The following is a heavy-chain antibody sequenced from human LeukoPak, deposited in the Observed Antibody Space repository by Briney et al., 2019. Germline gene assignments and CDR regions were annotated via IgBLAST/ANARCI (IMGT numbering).Heavy chain of an antibody. CDR1: GFTFSSYS. J-gene: IGHJ4*02. V-gene: IGHV3-48*01. CDR3: ARDGRFGEFSFDY. D-gene: IGHD3-10*01. CDR2: ISSSSSTI. Sequence: PGGSLRLSCAASGFTFSSYSMNWVRQAPGKGLEWVSYISSSSSTIYYADSVKGRFTISRDNAKNSLYLQMNSLRAEDTAVYYCARDGRFGEFSFDYWGQGTLVTVSS.